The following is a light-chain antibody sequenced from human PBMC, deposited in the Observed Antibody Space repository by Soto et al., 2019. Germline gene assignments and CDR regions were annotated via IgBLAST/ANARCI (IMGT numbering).Light chain of an antibody. V-gene: IGKV3-15*01. CDR1: QSVSSSY. J-gene: IGKJ5*01. CDR2: GAS. CDR3: QQYNNWPPIT. Sequence: EIMLKHSPGTLSLSPGERATLSFRASQSVSSSYLAWYQQKPGQAPRLLIYGASTRATGIPARFSGSGSGTEFTLTISSLQSEDFAVYYCQQYNNWPPITFGQGTRLEIK.